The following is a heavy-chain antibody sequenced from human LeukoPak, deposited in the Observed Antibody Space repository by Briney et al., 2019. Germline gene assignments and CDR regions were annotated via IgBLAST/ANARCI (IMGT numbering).Heavy chain of an antibody. D-gene: IGHD3-22*01. V-gene: IGHV1-46*01. CDR2: INPSGGST. CDR3: AREGLYYYDSSGRPHYYFDY. J-gene: IGHJ4*02. Sequence: ASVKVSCTASGYTFTSYYMHWVRQAPGQGLEWMGIINPSGGSTSSAQRFQGRVTMTRDTSTSTVYMELSSLRSEDTAVYYCAREGLYYYDSSGRPHYYFDYWGQGTLVTVSS. CDR1: GYTFTSYY.